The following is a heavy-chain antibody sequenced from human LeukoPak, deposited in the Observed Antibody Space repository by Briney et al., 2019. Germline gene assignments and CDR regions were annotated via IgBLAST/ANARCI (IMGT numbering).Heavy chain of an antibody. Sequence: SETLSLTCTVSGGSISSHYWSWIRQPPGKGLEWIGYFYYSGSTNYNPSLKSRVTISVDTSKNQFSLKLSSVTAADTAVYYCARASNRGWLQQDYYFDYWGQGTLVTVSS. J-gene: IGHJ4*02. D-gene: IGHD5-24*01. CDR3: ARASNRGWLQQDYYFDY. CDR2: FYYSGST. CDR1: GGSISSHY. V-gene: IGHV4-59*11.